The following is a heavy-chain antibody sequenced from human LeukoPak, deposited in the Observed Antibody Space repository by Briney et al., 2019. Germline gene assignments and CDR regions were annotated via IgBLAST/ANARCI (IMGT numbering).Heavy chain of an antibody. J-gene: IGHJ4*02. CDR3: ARDFGYCSGGSCHYYFDY. Sequence: GGSLRLSCAASGFTFSSYSMNWVRQAPGKGLEWVSSISSSSSYIYYADSVKGRFTISRDNAKNSLYLQMNSLRAEDTAVYYCARDFGYCSGGSCHYYFDYWGQGTLVTVSS. D-gene: IGHD2-15*01. CDR2: ISSSSSYI. CDR1: GFTFSSYS. V-gene: IGHV3-21*01.